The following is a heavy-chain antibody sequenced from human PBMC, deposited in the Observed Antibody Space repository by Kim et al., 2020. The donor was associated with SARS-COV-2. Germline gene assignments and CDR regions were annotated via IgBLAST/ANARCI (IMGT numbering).Heavy chain of an antibody. CDR1: GFTFSSFG. V-gene: IGHV3-21*01. D-gene: IGHD6-19*01. CDR3: ARGTLGYSSGWYEFDY. CDR2: ISSTSRYI. J-gene: IGHJ4*02. Sequence: GGSLRLSCTASGFTFSSFGMNWVRQAPGKGLEWVSSISSTSRYIYYADSVKGRFTISRDNAKNSLSLEMNSLRADDTAVYYCARGTLGYSSGWYEFDYWGQGSLVTVSS.